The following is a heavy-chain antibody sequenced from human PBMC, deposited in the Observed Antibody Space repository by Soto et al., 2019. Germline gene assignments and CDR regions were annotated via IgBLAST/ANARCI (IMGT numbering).Heavy chain of an antibody. J-gene: IGHJ4*02. CDR2: INPSGGST. CDR3: ARDQAPSYYDSSGPLASGVDY. D-gene: IGHD3-22*01. Sequence: VSVKVSCKASGYTFTSYYMHWVRQAPGQGLEWMGIINPSGGSTSYAQKFQGRVTMTRDTSTSTVYMELSSLRSEDTAVYYCARDQAPSYYDSSGPLASGVDYWGQGTQVTVSS. V-gene: IGHV1-46*01. CDR1: GYTFTSYY.